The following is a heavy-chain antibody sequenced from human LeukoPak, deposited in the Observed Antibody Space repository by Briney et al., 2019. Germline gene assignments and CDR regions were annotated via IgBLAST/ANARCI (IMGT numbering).Heavy chain of an antibody. CDR2: IYSGGST. CDR1: GFTVSSNY. Sequence: PGGSLRLSCAASGFTVSSNYMSWVRQAPGKGLEWVSVIYSGGSTYYADSVKGRFTISRDNSKNTLYLQMNSLRAEDTAVYYCARVIVDTGYDAFDIWGQGTMVTVSS. V-gene: IGHV3-53*01. D-gene: IGHD5-18*01. J-gene: IGHJ3*02. CDR3: ARVIVDTGYDAFDI.